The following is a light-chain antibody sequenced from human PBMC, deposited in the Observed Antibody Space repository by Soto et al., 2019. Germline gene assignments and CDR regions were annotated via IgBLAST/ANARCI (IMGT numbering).Light chain of an antibody. V-gene: IGLV2-11*01. CDR3: CSYAGSYTHV. J-gene: IGLJ1*01. CDR2: DVI. CDR1: SSDVGAYIY. Sequence: QSALTQPRSVSGSPGQSVTFSCTGTSSDVGAYIYVSWYQQHPGKAPKLIIYDVIKRPSGVPDRFSGSKSGNTASLTISGLQAEDEADYYRCSYAGSYTHVFGTGTKVT.